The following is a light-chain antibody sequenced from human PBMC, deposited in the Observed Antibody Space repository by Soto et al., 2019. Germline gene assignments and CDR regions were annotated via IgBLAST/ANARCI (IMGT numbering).Light chain of an antibody. J-gene: IGLJ1*01. V-gene: IGLV2-14*03. CDR3: NSYTSSTPLYV. Sequence: ALTQPASVSGSPGQSIAISCTGVRTDVADGYDYVSWYQQHPGQAPQLIIYDVSNRPSGVSDRFSGSKSGNTASLTISGLQAEDEAEYYCNSYTSSTPLYVFGTGTKVTDL. CDR2: DVS. CDR1: RTDVADGYDY.